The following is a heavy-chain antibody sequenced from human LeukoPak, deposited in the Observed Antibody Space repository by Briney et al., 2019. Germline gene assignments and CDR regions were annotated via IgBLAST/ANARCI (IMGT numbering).Heavy chain of an antibody. J-gene: IGHJ6*03. CDR1: GYRFTSYW. Sequence: GESLKISCKGSGYRFTSYWIGWVRQMPGKGLEWMGIIYPGDSDTRYSPSFQGQVTISADKSINTAYPQWSSLKASDTAMYYCARQAHIAAAGTGNYYYYMDVWGKGTTVTVSS. CDR2: IYPGDSDT. V-gene: IGHV5-51*01. D-gene: IGHD6-13*01. CDR3: ARQAHIAAAGTGNYYYYMDV.